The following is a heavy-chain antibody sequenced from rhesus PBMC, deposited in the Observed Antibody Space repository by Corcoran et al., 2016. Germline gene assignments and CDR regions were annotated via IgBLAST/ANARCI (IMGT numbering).Heavy chain of an antibody. Sequence: QLQLQESGPGLVKPSETLSVTCAVSGGSISSSYWSWIRQAPGRGLEWIGYIYGSGSTTNYNPSPKSRVTLSVDTSKNQFSLKLSSVTAADTAVYYCVRGWGSNRFDVWGPGVLVTVSS. CDR3: VRGWGSNRFDV. V-gene: IGHV4-169*01. CDR1: GGSISSSY. J-gene: IGHJ5-1*01. D-gene: IGHD3-34*01. CDR2: IYGSGSTT.